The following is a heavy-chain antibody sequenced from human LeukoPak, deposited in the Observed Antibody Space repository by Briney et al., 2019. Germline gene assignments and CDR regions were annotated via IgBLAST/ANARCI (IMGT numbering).Heavy chain of an antibody. CDR2: IYHSGST. V-gene: IGHV4-30-2*01. J-gene: IGHJ4*02. D-gene: IGHD3-16*01. CDR3: ASVSSGGYFDY. CDR1: GGSVSSGSYS. Sequence: SETLSLTCTVSGGSVSSGSYSWSWIRQPPGKGLEWIGYIYHSGSTYYNPSLKSRVTISVDRSKNQFSLNLHSVTAADTAVYYCASVSSGGYFDYWGQGTLVSVSS.